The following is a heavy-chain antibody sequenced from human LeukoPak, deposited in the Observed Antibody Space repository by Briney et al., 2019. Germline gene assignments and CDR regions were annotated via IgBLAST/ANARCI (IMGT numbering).Heavy chain of an antibody. CDR2: INPNSGGT. CDR3: AREVPRITIFGVVSYYYYMDV. J-gene: IGHJ6*03. CDR1: GYTFTGYY. V-gene: IGHV1-2*02. D-gene: IGHD3-3*01. Sequence: GASVKVSCKASGYTFTGYYMHWVRQAPGQGLEWMGWINPNSGGTNYAQKFQGRVTMTRDTSISTAYMELSRLRSDDTAVYYCAREVPRITIFGVVSYYYYMDVWGKGTTVTVSS.